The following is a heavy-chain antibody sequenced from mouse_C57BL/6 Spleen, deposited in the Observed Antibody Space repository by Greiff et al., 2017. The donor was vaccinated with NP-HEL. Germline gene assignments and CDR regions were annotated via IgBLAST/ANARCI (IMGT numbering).Heavy chain of an antibody. J-gene: IGHJ4*01. D-gene: IGHD3-2*02. Sequence: VQLQQPGAELVKPGASVKMSCKASGYTFTSYWITWVKQRPGQGLEWIGDIYPGSGSTNYNEKFKSKATLTVDTSSSTAYMQLSSLTSEDSAVYYCASLDSAGYGVQAMDYWGQGTSVTVSS. CDR3: ASLDSAGYGVQAMDY. CDR1: GYTFTSYW. CDR2: IYPGSGST. V-gene: IGHV1-55*01.